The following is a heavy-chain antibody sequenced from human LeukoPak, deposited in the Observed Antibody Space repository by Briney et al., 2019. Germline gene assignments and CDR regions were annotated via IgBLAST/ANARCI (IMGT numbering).Heavy chain of an antibody. V-gene: IGHV3-21*01. CDR2: ISSSSSYI. J-gene: IGHJ5*02. CDR3: ARDPFDGSGSYVPWFDP. D-gene: IGHD3-10*01. Sequence: PGGSLRLSCAASGFTFSSYSMNWVRQAPGKGLEWVSSISSSSSYIYYADSVKGRFTISGDNAKNSPYLQMNSLRAEDTAVYYCARDPFDGSGSYVPWFDPWGQGTLVTVSS. CDR1: GFTFSSYS.